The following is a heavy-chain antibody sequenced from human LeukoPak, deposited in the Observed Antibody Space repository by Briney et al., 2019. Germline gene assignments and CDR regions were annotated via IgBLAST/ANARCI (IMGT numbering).Heavy chain of an antibody. Sequence: GGSLRLSCAASGFTFSAYWMSWVRKAPGKGLEWVANIKQDGSEKYYVDSVKGRFAISRDNAKNSLYLQMNSLRAEDTAVYYCARVRAAAGTFDYWGQGTLVTVSS. CDR3: ARVRAAAGTFDY. D-gene: IGHD6-13*01. CDR2: IKQDGSEK. CDR1: GFTFSAYW. J-gene: IGHJ4*02. V-gene: IGHV3-7*05.